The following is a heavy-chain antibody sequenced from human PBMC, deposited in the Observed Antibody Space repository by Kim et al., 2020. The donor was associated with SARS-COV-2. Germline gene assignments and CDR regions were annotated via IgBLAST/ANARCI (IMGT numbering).Heavy chain of an antibody. CDR3: ARGCGGSCYSPPRDY. Sequence: GGSLRLSCVASGFTFSTYAWHWVRQAPGKGLEWVSMISYNGRSEHYADSVKGRFTISRDNSKNTLYLQMNNLGGEDAAVYFCARGCGGSCYSPPRDYWDQGILVTVSS. V-gene: IGHV3-30*04. CDR1: GFTFSTYA. J-gene: IGHJ4*02. CDR2: ISYNGRSE. D-gene: IGHD2-21*02.